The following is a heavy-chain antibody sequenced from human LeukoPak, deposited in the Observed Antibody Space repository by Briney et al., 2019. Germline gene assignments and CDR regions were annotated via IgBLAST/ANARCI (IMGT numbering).Heavy chain of an antibody. CDR3: ARDRYYYDSSGYYLALDY. V-gene: IGHV4-61*02. CDR2: IYTSGST. CDR1: GGSISSSSYY. J-gene: IGHJ4*02. Sequence: PSETLSLTCTVSGGSISSSSYYWSWIRQPAGKGLEWIGRIYTSGSTNYNPSLKSRVTMSVDTSKNQFSLELSSVTAADTAVYYCARDRYYYDSSGYYLALDYWGQGTLVTVSS. D-gene: IGHD3-22*01.